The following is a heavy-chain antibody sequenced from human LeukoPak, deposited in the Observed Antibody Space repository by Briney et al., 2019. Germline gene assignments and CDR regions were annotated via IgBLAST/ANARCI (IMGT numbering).Heavy chain of an antibody. D-gene: IGHD6-6*01. V-gene: IGHV4-59*08. Sequence: SETLSLTCSVSGGSISNLYWSWIRQPPGKGLEWIGYIYYTGSTNYNPSLKSRVTIFVDMSKNQFSLRLSSVTAADTALYYCARHRAYSSASPFDYWGQGTLSPSPQ. J-gene: IGHJ4*02. CDR1: GGSISNLY. CDR3: ARHRAYSSASPFDY. CDR2: IYYTGST.